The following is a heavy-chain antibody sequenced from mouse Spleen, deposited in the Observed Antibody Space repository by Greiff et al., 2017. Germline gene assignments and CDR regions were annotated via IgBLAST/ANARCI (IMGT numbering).Heavy chain of an antibody. J-gene: IGHJ3*01. CDR2: IDPENGDT. Sequence: EVQLQQSGAELVRPGASVKLSCTASGFNIKDDYMHWVKQRPEQGLEWIGWIDPENGDTEYASKFQGKATITADTSSNTAYLQLSSLTSEDTAVYYCTTPGNSAWFAYWGQGTLVTVSA. V-gene: IGHV14-4*01. CDR1: GFNIKDDY. CDR3: TTPGNSAWFAY. D-gene: IGHD2-1*01.